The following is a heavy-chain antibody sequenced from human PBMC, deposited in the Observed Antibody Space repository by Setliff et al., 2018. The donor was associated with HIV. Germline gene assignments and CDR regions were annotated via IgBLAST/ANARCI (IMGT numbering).Heavy chain of an antibody. D-gene: IGHD6-13*01. CDR2: ISAYNGNT. CDR3: ARDLPTLLGSSWAY. Sequence: GASVKVSCKASGYTFTSYGITWVRQAPGQGLDWTGWISAYNGNTNYAQKFQGRVTMTTDTSTSTAYMELRSLRSDDTAVYYCARDLPTLLGSSWAYWGQGTLVTV. V-gene: IGHV1-18*01. CDR1: GYTFTSYG. J-gene: IGHJ4*02.